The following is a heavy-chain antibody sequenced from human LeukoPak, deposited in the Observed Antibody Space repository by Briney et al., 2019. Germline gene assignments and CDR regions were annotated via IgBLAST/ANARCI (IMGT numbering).Heavy chain of an antibody. J-gene: IGHJ4*02. Sequence: GGSLRLSCAASGFTVSTNYMSWVRQAPGKGLEWVSIIFSGGTTYYADSVMGRFTISRDSSKNTLYLQMTSLTADDTALYYCAKAATGGYYFDYWGQGTLVTVSS. CDR2: IFSGGTT. CDR1: GFTVSTNY. CDR3: AKAATGGYYFDY. V-gene: IGHV3-53*01. D-gene: IGHD3-9*01.